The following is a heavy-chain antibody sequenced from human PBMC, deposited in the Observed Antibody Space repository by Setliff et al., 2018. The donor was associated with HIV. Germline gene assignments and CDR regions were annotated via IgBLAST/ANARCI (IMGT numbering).Heavy chain of an antibody. CDR2: IYHSGST. V-gene: IGHV4-4*02. CDR3: ARFCSGGSCPDY. D-gene: IGHD2-15*01. J-gene: IGHJ4*02. CDR1: GDSITSTTW. Sequence: SETLSLTCSVSGDSITSTTWWTWVRQPPGKGLEWIGEIYHSGSTNYSPSLNSRVTISLDKSKNQFSLKLTSVNAADTAVYYCARFCSGGSCPDYWGQGTLVTVSS.